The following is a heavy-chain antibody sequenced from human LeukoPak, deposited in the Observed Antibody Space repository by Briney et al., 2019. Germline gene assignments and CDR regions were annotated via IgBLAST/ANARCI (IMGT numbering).Heavy chain of an antibody. D-gene: IGHD5-12*01. CDR1: GFTFDDYG. V-gene: IGHV3-20*01. CDR2: IKWNGGST. Sequence: PGGSLRLSCAASGFTFDDYGMSWVRQAPGKGLEWVSGIKWNGGSTGCADSVKGRFTISRDNAKNSLYLQMNSLRAEDTALYHCAREGIVATIAPEFDYWGQGTLVTVSS. CDR3: AREGIVATIAPEFDY. J-gene: IGHJ4*02.